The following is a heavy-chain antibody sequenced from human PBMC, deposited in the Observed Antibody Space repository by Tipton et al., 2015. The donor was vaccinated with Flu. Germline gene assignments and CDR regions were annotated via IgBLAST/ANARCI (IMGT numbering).Heavy chain of an antibody. CDR2: ISWDGDEI. V-gene: IGHV3-9*01. J-gene: IGHJ6*02. Sequence: SLRLSCATSGFTFHDYAIHWVRQAPGKGLEWVSGISWDGDEIRYADSVRGRLTISRDNAKNTLYLQMTSLRAEDTAVHYCAPGEVSYGMDVWGQGTTVTVSS. CDR1: GFTFHDYA. CDR3: APGEVSYGMDV. D-gene: IGHD3-10*01.